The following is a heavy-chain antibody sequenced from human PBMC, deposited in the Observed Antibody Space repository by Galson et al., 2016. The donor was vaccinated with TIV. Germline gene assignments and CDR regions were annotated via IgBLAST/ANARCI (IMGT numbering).Heavy chain of an antibody. J-gene: IGHJ4*02. D-gene: IGHD3-3*01. CDR3: AKVRDLSGYSIVSFDH. CDR2: ITGSGAYT. V-gene: IGHV3-23*01. CDR1: GFTFSSYA. Sequence: SLRLSCAASGFTFSSYAMSWVRQAPGKGLEWVSGITGSGAYTYCGDSVKGRFTISRDNPKNTLYLQMNSLRAEDTAVYYRAKVRDLSGYSIVSFDHWGQGILVTVSS.